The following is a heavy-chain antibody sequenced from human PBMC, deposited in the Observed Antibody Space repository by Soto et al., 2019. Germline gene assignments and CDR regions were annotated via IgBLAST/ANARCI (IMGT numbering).Heavy chain of an antibody. CDR3: ASKYCSSTSCYTGPYYYGMDV. D-gene: IGHD2-2*02. V-gene: IGHV1-18*04. CDR1: GYTFTSYG. Sequence: QVPLVQSGAEVKKPGASVKVSCKASGYTFTSYGISWVRQAPGQGLEWMGWISAYNGNTNYAQKLQGRVTMTTDTSTSTAYMELRSLRSDDTAVYYCASKYCSSTSCYTGPYYYGMDVWGQGTTVTVSS. J-gene: IGHJ6*02. CDR2: ISAYNGNT.